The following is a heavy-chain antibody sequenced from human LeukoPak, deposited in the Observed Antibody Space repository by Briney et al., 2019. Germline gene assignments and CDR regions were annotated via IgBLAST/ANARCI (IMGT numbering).Heavy chain of an antibody. Sequence: ASVKVSCKVSGYTLTELSMHWVRQAPGKGLEWMVGFDPEDGETIYAQKFQGRVTMTEDTSTDTAYMELSSLRSEDTAVYYCATAVNIRDYVWGSYRASYYFDYWGQGTLVTVSS. CDR2: FDPEDGET. CDR1: GYTLTELS. CDR3: ATAVNIRDYVWGSYRASYYFDY. J-gene: IGHJ4*02. D-gene: IGHD3-16*02. V-gene: IGHV1-24*01.